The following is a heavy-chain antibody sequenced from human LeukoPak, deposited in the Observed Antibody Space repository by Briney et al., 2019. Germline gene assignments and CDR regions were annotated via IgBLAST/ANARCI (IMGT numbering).Heavy chain of an antibody. V-gene: IGHV3-11*01. Sequence: GGSLRLSCAASGFTFSDHYMSWIRQAPGKGLEWLSQISSDSRIIYYADSVKGRFTISRDNARQSLYLQMNSLRADDTAVYYCATDTYDYVWGNPWGQGTLVTVSS. J-gene: IGHJ5*02. CDR3: ATDTYDYVWGNP. CDR1: GFTFSDHY. D-gene: IGHD3-16*01. CDR2: ISSDSRII.